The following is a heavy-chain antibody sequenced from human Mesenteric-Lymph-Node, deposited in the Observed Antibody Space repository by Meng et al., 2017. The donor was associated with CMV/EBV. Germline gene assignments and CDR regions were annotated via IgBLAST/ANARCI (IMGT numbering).Heavy chain of an antibody. J-gene: IGHJ5*02. CDR3: ARADIQGPFDP. D-gene: IGHD2-15*01. V-gene: IGHV4-31*03. CDR2: IYYSGST. Sequence: LRLSCTVSGGSISSGGYYWSWIRQHPGKGLEWIGYIYYSGSTYYNPSLKSGVTISVDTSKNQFSLKLSSVTAADTTVYYCARADIQGPFDPWGQGTLVTVSS. CDR1: GGSISSGGYY.